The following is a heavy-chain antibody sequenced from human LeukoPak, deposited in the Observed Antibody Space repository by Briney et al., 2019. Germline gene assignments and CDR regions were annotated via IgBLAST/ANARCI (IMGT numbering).Heavy chain of an antibody. Sequence: PSETLSLTCTASGGSISSSGYYWSWIRQPPGKGLSWIGEINHSGSTNYNPSLKSRVTISVDTSKNQFSLKLSSVTAADTAVYYCARVRGRVGATHSDYWGQGTLVTVSS. D-gene: IGHD1-26*01. CDR2: INHSGST. J-gene: IGHJ4*02. V-gene: IGHV4-39*07. CDR1: GGSISSSGYY. CDR3: ARVRGRVGATHSDY.